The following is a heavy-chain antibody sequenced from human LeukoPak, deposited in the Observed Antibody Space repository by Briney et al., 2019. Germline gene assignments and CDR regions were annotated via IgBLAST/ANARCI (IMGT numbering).Heavy chain of an antibody. CDR2: ISYDGSNK. Sequence: GRSLRLSCAASGFTFSSYAMHWVRQAPGKGLEWVAVISYDGSNKYYADSVKGRFTISRDNSKNTLYLQMNSLRAGDTAVYYCARITVTTQPQDYWGQGTLVTVSS. CDR1: GFTFSSYA. D-gene: IGHD4-17*01. V-gene: IGHV3-30*04. CDR3: ARITVTTQPQDY. J-gene: IGHJ4*02.